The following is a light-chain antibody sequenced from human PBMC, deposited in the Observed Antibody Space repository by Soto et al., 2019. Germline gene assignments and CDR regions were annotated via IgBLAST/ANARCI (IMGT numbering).Light chain of an antibody. J-gene: IGKJ1*01. Sequence: IVMTQSPATLSVSPGERVTLSCRVSQSVRSNLAWYQQRPGRAPRLLIYGASSRATGIPARFSGSGSGTEFTLTISSLQSEDFAVYYCQHYNNWPPWTFGQGPKVEIK. CDR3: QHYNNWPPWT. CDR1: QSVRSN. CDR2: GAS. V-gene: IGKV3-15*01.